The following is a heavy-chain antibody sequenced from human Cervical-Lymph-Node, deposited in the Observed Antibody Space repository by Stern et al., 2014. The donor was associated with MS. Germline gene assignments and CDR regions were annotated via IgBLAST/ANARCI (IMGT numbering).Heavy chain of an antibody. V-gene: IGHV3-11*01. CDR1: GFNFGDYY. CDR2: ISSSGVNI. D-gene: IGHD4-17*01. J-gene: IGHJ4*02. Sequence: QLVESGGGLVKPGGSLRLSCAASGFNFGDYYMSWIRQAPGKGLQWIAYISSSGVNIYHADSLRGRFTISRDNAKNLVYLQMNNLRDDDTAVYYCARDTTAVSGKGFDHWGQGTLVTVSS. CDR3: ARDTTAVSGKGFDH.